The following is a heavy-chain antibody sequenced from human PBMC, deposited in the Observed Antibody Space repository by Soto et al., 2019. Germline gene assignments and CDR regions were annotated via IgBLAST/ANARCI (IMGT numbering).Heavy chain of an antibody. J-gene: IGHJ3*01. D-gene: IGHD6-13*01. CDR1: GFTFSDYN. Sequence: GGSLRLSCLASGFTFSDYNMHWVRQSPGKGLEWVAIIWFDGSKKYYADPVQGRFSISRDNSRDTLSLQMSGLRVEDTGVYFCARDLYSTYPSDAFNVWGRGTSVTVSS. CDR3: ARDLYSTYPSDAFNV. CDR2: IWFDGSKK. V-gene: IGHV3-33*01.